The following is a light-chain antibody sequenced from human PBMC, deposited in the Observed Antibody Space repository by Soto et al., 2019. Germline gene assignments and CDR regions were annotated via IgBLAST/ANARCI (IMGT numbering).Light chain of an antibody. CDR1: QSVSNNY. Sequence: EIVLTQSPGTLSLSPRERATLSCRASQSVSNNYLAWYQHRPGQAPRLLIYGASTRAPGIPDRFSGSGSGPDFTLTFSRLEPEDFAVYYCQQYAASPRTFGQGTQVEV. J-gene: IGKJ1*01. CDR3: QQYAASPRT. V-gene: IGKV3-20*01. CDR2: GAS.